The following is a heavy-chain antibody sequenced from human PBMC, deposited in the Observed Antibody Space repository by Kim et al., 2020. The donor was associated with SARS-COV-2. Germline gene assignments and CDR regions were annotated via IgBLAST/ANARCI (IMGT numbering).Heavy chain of an antibody. J-gene: IGHJ4*02. Sequence: SETLSLTCTVSGDSLSSDYWSWNRQPAGKGLEWIGRIYTSGRTNYNPSLQSRVTMSVYMSKNQFSLKLSSVTAADTAVYYCPSALGHWCQGTLVTVSS. CDR3: PSALGH. CDR2: IYTSGRT. V-gene: IGHV4-4*07. D-gene: IGHD3-16*02. CDR1: GDSLSSDY.